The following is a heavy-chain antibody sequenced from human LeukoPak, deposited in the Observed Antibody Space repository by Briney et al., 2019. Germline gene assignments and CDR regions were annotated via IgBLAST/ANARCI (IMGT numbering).Heavy chain of an antibody. Sequence: SETLSLTCAVYGGSFSGYYWSWIRQPPGKGLEWIGEINHSGSTNYNPSLKSRVTISVDTSKNQFSLKLSSVTAADTAVYYCARDRRLGELSFHLPFDPWGQGTLVTVSS. CDR1: GGSFSGYY. D-gene: IGHD3-16*02. J-gene: IGHJ5*02. CDR2: INHSGST. CDR3: ARDRRLGELSFHLPFDP. V-gene: IGHV4-34*01.